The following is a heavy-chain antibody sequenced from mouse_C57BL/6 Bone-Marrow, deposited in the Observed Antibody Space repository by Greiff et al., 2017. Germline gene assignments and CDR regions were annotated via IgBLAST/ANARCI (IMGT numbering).Heavy chain of an antibody. V-gene: IGHV1-4*01. CDR3: SRGGPKGVFDY. Sequence: VQLQQSGAELARPGASVKMSCKASGYTFTSYTMHWVKQRPGQGLEWIGYINTSSGYTKYNQKFKDKATLTADKSSSTAYMQLSSLTSEDSAVYYCSRGGPKGVFDYWGQGTTLTVSS. CDR2: INTSSGYT. J-gene: IGHJ2*01. CDR1: GYTFTSYT.